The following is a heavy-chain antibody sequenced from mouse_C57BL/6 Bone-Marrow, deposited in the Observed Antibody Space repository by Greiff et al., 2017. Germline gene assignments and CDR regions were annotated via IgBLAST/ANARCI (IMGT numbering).Heavy chain of an antibody. CDR2: IYPGSGST. CDR1: GYTFTSYW. CDR3: AREGRSSGYVNSFDY. Sequence: QVQLQQPGAELVKPGASVKMSCKASGYTFTSYWIPWVKQRPGQGLEWIGDIYPGSGSTNYNEKFKSKATLTVDTSSSTAYMQLSSLTSEDSAVYYCAREGRSSGYVNSFDYWGQGTTLTVSS. J-gene: IGHJ2*01. D-gene: IGHD3-2*02. V-gene: IGHV1-55*01.